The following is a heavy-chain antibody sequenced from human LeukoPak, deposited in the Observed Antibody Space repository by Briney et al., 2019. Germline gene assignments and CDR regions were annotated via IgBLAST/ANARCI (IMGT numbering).Heavy chain of an antibody. CDR2: IISSSSYI. V-gene: IGHV3-21*01. J-gene: IGHJ3*02. D-gene: IGHD3-9*01. Sequence: GGSLSLSCAASGFTFSSYSMSWVRQAPGKGLEWVSSIISSSSYIYYADSVKGRFTISRDNAKNSLYLQMNSLRAEDTAVYYCAGDPDLTGYSILDAFDIWGQGTMVTVSS. CDR1: GFTFSSYS. CDR3: AGDPDLTGYSILDAFDI.